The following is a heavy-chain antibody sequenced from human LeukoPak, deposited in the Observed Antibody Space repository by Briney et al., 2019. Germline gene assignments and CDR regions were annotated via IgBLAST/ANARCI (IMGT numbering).Heavy chain of an antibody. Sequence: SETLSLTCTVSGGSISSSTYYWGWIRQPPGKGLEWIGEIYHSGSTNYNPSLKSRVTISADTSKNQFSLRLSSVTAADTAVYYCARYYYDSSGYYAFDIWGQGTMVTVSS. V-gene: IGHV4-39*07. J-gene: IGHJ3*02. CDR1: GGSISSSTYY. CDR3: ARYYYDSSGYYAFDI. CDR2: IYHSGST. D-gene: IGHD3-22*01.